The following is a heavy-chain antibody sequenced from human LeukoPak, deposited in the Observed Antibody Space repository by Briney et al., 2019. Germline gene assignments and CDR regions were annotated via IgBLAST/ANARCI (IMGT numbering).Heavy chain of an antibody. CDR3: ARAGVNDYVWGSYRAYEHDAFDI. CDR2: INPSGGST. CDR1: GYTFTSYY. Sequence: GASVKVSCKSSGYTFTSYYMHWVRQAPGQGLEWMGIINPSGGSTSYAQKFQGRVTMTRDMSTSTVYMELSSLRSEDTAVYYCARAGVNDYVWGSYRAYEHDAFDIWGQGTMVTVSS. V-gene: IGHV1-46*01. J-gene: IGHJ3*02. D-gene: IGHD3-16*02.